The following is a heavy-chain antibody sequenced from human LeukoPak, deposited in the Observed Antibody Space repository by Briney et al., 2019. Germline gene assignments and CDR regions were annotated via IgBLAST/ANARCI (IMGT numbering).Heavy chain of an antibody. CDR3: ARDRVYDSSGSPRPFDY. J-gene: IGHJ4*02. V-gene: IGHV1-18*01. Sequence: ASVKVSCKASGYTFTSYGISWVRQAPGQGLEWVGWISAYNGNTNYAQKLQGRVTMTADTSTSTAYMELRSLRSDDTAVYYCARDRVYDSSGSPRPFDYWGQGTLVTVSS. CDR1: GYTFTSYG. D-gene: IGHD3-22*01. CDR2: ISAYNGNT.